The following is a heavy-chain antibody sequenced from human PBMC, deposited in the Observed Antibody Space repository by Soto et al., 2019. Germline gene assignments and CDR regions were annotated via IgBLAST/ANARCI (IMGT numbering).Heavy chain of an antibody. CDR3: KRARGWFGDQKRTFDY. D-gene: IGHD3-10*01. J-gene: IGHJ4*02. V-gene: IGHV2-5*02. Sequence: QITLKESGPTLVKPTQTLTLTCTFSGFSLSTSGVGVGWIRQPPGKALEWLAVIYWDDDKRYSPSLKSRLTITTDTSKNQVVLTMTNMDPVDTGTYYCKRARGWFGDQKRTFDYWGQGTLVTVSS. CDR1: GFSLSTSGVG. CDR2: IYWDDDK.